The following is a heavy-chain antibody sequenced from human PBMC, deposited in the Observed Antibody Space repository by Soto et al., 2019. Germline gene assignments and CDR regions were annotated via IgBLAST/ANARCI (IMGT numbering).Heavy chain of an antibody. CDR1: GGTFSSYA. CDR2: IIPIFGTA. J-gene: IGHJ4*02. V-gene: IGHV1-69*13. Sequence: GASVKVSCKASGGTFSSYAISWVRQAPGQGLEWMGGIIPIFGTANYAQKFKGRVTITADESTSTAYMELSSLRSEDTAVYYCARLPDYGDSDDYWGQGTLVTAPQ. D-gene: IGHD4-17*01. CDR3: ARLPDYGDSDDY.